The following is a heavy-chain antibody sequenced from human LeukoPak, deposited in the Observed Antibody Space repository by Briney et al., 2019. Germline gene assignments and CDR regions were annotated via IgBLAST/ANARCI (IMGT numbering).Heavy chain of an antibody. CDR2: ISAYNGNT. CDR1: GYTFTSYG. V-gene: IGHV1-18*01. D-gene: IGHD3-10*01. CDR3: ARMHGSGSRYSGMAV. Sequence: ASVKVSCKASGYTFTSYGISWVRQAPGQGREWVGWISAYNGNTHYAQKLQGRVTMTTDTSTSTAYMELRSLRTDDTAVYYCARMHGSGSRYSGMAVWGQGTTVTVSS. J-gene: IGHJ6*02.